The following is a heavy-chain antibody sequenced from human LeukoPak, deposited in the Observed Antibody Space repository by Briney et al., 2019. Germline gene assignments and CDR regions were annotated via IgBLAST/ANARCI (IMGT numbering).Heavy chain of an antibody. CDR2: INHSGST. V-gene: IGHV4-34*01. Sequence: PSETLSLTCAVYGGSFSGYYWSWIRQPPGKGLEWIGEINHSGSTNYNPSLKSRVTISVDTSKNQFSLKLSSVTAADTAVYYCARGRSGWSWGDDPWGQGTLVTVSS. CDR1: GGSFSGYY. D-gene: IGHD6-19*01. CDR3: ARGRSGWSWGDDP. J-gene: IGHJ5*02.